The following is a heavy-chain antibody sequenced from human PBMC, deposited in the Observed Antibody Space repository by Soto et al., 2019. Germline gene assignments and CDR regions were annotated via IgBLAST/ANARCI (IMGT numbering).Heavy chain of an antibody. CDR1: GYAFTSFA. D-gene: IGHD6-19*01. J-gene: IGHJ4*02. CDR3: ARDGAVAGDSNFDY. CDR2: INAGNGNI. Sequence: ASVKASCKASGYAFTSFAIHWVRQSPGQGLEWMGWINAGNGNIKHSQKFQHRVTITRDTSASTAYMELSSLRFEDTAVYYCARDGAVAGDSNFDYWGQGTLVTVS. V-gene: IGHV1-3*01.